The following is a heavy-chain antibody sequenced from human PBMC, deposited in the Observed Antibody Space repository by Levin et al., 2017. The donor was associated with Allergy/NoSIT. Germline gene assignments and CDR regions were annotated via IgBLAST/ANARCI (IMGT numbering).Heavy chain of an antibody. CDR2: ISYSGST. D-gene: IGHD2-8*02. J-gene: IGHJ6*02. CDR1: GAFISNYY. CDR3: ATVPVYGMDV. V-gene: IGHV4-59*01. Sequence: ASETLSLTCTISGAFISNYYWSWIRQPPGKGLEWIGFISYSGSTTYNPSLDSRTIISIDLSKNHFSLRLRSVTAADTAVYYCATVPVYGMDVWGQGTTVTVS.